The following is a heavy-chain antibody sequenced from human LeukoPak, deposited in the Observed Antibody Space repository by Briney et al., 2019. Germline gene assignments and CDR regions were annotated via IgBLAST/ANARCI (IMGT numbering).Heavy chain of an antibody. Sequence: PGRTLRLSCASSGFMCNDYWMMWVRQAPGEGLEWVANIKLDGSETYYMGSVRGRFTISRDNAKNLLYLQMNNLRGEDTAVYYCGGFEYEAGLGWWGQGTLVAVST. CDR2: IKLDGSET. CDR1: GFMCNDYW. J-gene: IGHJ4*02. V-gene: IGHV3-7*01. CDR3: GGFEYEAGLGW. D-gene: IGHD6-19*01.